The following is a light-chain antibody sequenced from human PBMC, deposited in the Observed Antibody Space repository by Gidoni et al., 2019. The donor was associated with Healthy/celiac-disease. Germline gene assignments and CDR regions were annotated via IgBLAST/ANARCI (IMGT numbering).Light chain of an antibody. J-gene: IGLJ1*01. V-gene: IGLV3-21*03. CDR3: QVWDSSSDRHYV. Sequence: SYVLTQPPSVSVAPGKTARITCGGNNIGSKRVHLYQQKPGQAPVLVVYDDSDRPSGIPERFSGSNSGNTATLTISRVEAGDEADYYCQVWDSSSDRHYVFGTGTKVTVL. CDR2: DDS. CDR1: NIGSKR.